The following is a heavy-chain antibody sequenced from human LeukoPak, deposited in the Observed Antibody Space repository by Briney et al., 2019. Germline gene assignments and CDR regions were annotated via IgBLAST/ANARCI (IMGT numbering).Heavy chain of an antibody. J-gene: IGHJ4*02. CDR3: ARGRLAVADHFDY. Sequence: SETLSLTCTVSGGSISSGGYYWSWIRQPPGKGLEWIGYIYYSGSTNYNPSLKSRVTISVDTSKNQFSLKLSSVTAADTAVYYCARGRLAVADHFDYWGQGTLVTVSS. V-gene: IGHV4-61*08. CDR2: IYYSGST. CDR1: GGSISSGGYY. D-gene: IGHD6-19*01.